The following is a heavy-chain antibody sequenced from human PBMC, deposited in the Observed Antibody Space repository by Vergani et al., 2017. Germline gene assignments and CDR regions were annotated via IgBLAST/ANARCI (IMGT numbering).Heavy chain of an antibody. J-gene: IGHJ4*02. CDR2: ISVNNDDV. Sequence: EVQMVESGGGLVKPGGSLRLSCVASGFTFSHYSMNWVRQAPGKGLEWVSSISVNNDDVYYADSVKGRFTISRDNAKNSLYLQMSNLTTEDTSFYYCARVPQGGDYGDYYCDYWGQGTLVTVAS. D-gene: IGHD4-17*01. CDR1: GFTFSHYS. V-gene: IGHV3-21*04. CDR3: ARVPQGGDYGDYYCDY.